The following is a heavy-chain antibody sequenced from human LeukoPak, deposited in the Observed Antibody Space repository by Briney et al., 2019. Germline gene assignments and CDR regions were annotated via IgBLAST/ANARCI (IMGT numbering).Heavy chain of an antibody. Sequence: GGSLRLSCTTSGFTFNNYAMHWVRQAPGKGLEYVSTISSNGDTTYYGNSVKGRFTISRDNSKNTLYVQMGSLTTDDMGVYYCARGPPDRWRGFYYMNVWGKGTTVTVSS. D-gene: IGHD4-23*01. J-gene: IGHJ6*03. CDR2: ISSNGDTT. CDR1: GFTFNNYA. V-gene: IGHV3-64*01. CDR3: ARGPPDRWRGFYYMNV.